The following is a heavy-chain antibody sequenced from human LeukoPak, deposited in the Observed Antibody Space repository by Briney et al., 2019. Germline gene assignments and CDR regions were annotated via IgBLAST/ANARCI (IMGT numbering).Heavy chain of an antibody. Sequence: QTGGSLRLSCAASGFTFSSYAMSWVRQAPGKGLEWVSAISGSGGSTYYADSVKGQFTISRDNSKNTLYLQMNSLRAEDTAVYYCAKDEIMWAAAGWFDPWGQGTLVTVSS. CDR2: ISGSGGST. J-gene: IGHJ5*02. CDR1: GFTFSSYA. V-gene: IGHV3-23*01. CDR3: AKDEIMWAAAGWFDP. D-gene: IGHD6-25*01.